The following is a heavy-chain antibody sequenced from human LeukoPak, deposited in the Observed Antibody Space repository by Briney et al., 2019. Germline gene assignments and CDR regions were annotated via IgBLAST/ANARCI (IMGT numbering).Heavy chain of an antibody. CDR1: GFTFRCYG. Sequence: RCLRLSCAALGFTFRCYGMDWVRPASGKGLGWVAVIWYDGSNKYYADSVKGRFTISRDNSKNTLHLQMNSLRAEDTAVYYCARDYLDWYFDLWGRGTLVTVSS. J-gene: IGHJ2*01. CDR2: IWYDGSNK. V-gene: IGHV3-33*01. CDR3: ARDYLDWYFDL.